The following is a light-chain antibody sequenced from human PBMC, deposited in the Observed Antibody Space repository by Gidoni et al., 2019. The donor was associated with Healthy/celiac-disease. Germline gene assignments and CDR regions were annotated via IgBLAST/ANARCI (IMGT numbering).Light chain of an antibody. V-gene: IGKV1-33*01. Sequence: DIQMTQSPSSLSASVGDRVTITCQASQDISNYLNWYQQKPVKAPKLLIYDASNLETGVTSRFSGSGSGTDFTFTISSLQPEDIATYYCQQYDNLPSFGQGTRLEIK. CDR2: DAS. J-gene: IGKJ5*01. CDR3: QQYDNLPS. CDR1: QDISNY.